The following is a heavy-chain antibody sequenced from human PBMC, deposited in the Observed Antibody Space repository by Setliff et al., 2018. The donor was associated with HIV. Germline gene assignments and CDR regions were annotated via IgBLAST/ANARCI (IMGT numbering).Heavy chain of an antibody. CDR3: ARNGCSGHSYFCEHDY. CDR2: INPNSGGT. Sequence: GASVKVSCKASGYTFTGYYMHWVRQAPGRGLEWMGWINPNSGGTNYAQKFQGWVTMTRDTSANIAYMEVTRLRSADTAIYYCARNGCSGHSYFCEHDYWGQGTLVTVSS. CDR1: GYTFTGYY. D-gene: IGHD2-21*02. J-gene: IGHJ4*02. V-gene: IGHV1-2*04.